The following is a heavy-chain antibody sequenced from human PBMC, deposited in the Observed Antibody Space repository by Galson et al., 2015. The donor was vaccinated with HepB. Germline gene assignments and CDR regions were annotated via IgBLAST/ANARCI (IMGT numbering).Heavy chain of an antibody. CDR2: ISSSSSTI. CDR1: GFTFSSYS. V-gene: IGHV3-48*01. CDR3: ARDRSEYSSSSGRYYFDY. J-gene: IGHJ4*02. D-gene: IGHD6-6*01. Sequence: SLRLSCAASGFTFSSYSMNWVRQAPGKGLEWVSYISSSSSTIYYADSVKGRFTISRDNAKNSLYLQMNSLRAEDTAVYYCARDRSEYSSSSGRYYFDYWGQGTLVTVSS.